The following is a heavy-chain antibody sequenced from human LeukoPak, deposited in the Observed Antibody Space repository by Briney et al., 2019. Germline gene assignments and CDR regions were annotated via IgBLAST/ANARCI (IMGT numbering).Heavy chain of an antibody. CDR3: ARGGITIFGGIIYQDY. Sequence: TGGSLRLSCAASGFTFSSYRMNWVRQVPGKGLEWVSGINWNGGSTGYADSVKGRFTISRDNAKNSLYLQMNSLRAEDAAFYYCARGGITIFGGIIYQDYWGQGTLVTVSS. CDR1: GFTFSSYR. D-gene: IGHD3-3*01. V-gene: IGHV3-20*04. J-gene: IGHJ4*02. CDR2: INWNGGST.